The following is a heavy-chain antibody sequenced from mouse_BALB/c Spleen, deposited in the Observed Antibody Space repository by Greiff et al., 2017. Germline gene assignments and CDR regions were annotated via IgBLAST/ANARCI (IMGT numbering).Heavy chain of an antibody. CDR1: GYAFSSYW. D-gene: IGHD1-2*01. CDR3: ARIGTTATLDD. CDR2: IYPGDGDT. V-gene: IGHV1-80*01. J-gene: IGHJ2*01. Sequence: VQLQESGAELVRPGSSVKISCKASGYAFSSYWMNWVKQRPGQGLEWIGQIYPGDGDTNYNGKFKGKATLTAEKSSSTAYMQLSSLTSEDSAVYFCARIGTTATLDDWGQGTTLTVSS.